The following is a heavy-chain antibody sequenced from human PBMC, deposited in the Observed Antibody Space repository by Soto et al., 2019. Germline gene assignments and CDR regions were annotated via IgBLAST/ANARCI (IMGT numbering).Heavy chain of an antibody. CDR2: IIPIFGTA. V-gene: IGHV1-69*06. J-gene: IGHJ4*02. CDR1: GGTFSSYA. D-gene: IGHD5-12*01. CDR3: ARGVDIVATINARFDY. Sequence: SVKVSCKASGGTFSSYAISWVRQAPGQGLEWMGGIIPIFGTANYAQKFQGRVTITANKSTSTACMELSSLRSEDTAVYYCARGVDIVATINARFDYWGQGTLVTVSS.